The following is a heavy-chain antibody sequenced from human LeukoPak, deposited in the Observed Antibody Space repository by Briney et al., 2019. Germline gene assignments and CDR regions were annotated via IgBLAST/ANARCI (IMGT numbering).Heavy chain of an antibody. CDR1: GGSISSGDYY. D-gene: IGHD2-15*01. Sequence: SSETLSLTCTVSGGSISSGDYYWSWIRQPPGKGLEWIGYIYYSGSTYYNPSLKSRVTISVDTSKNQFSLKLSSVTAADTAVYYCARESGYCSGGSCYSGGGMDVWGQGTTVTVSS. J-gene: IGHJ6*02. CDR2: IYYSGST. V-gene: IGHV4-30-4*01. CDR3: ARESGYCSGGSCYSGGGMDV.